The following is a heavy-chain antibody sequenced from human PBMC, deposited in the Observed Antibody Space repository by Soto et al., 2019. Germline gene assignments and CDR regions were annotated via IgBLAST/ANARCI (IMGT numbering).Heavy chain of an antibody. CDR2: ISGSGGST. CDR3: AKDGGGGYCSSTSCYGYYYYYYGMGV. Sequence: GSLRLSCAASGFTFSSYAMSWVRQAPGKGLEWVSAISGSGGSTYYADSVKGRFTISRDNSKNTLYLQMNSLRAEDTAVYYCAKDGGGGYCSSTSCYGYYYYYYGMGVWGQGTTVTVSS. D-gene: IGHD2-2*01. J-gene: IGHJ6*02. CDR1: GFTFSSYA. V-gene: IGHV3-23*01.